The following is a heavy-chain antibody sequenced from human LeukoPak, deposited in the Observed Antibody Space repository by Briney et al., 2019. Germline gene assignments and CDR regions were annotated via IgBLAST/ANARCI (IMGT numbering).Heavy chain of an antibody. Sequence: SQTLSLTCTVSGGSISSGGYYWSWIRQHPGKGLEWIGYIYYSGGTYYNPSLKSRVTISVDTSKNQFSLKLSSVTAADTAVYYCASRRYNWNDVIEYWGQGTLVTVSS. CDR1: GGSISSGGYY. CDR2: IYYSGGT. CDR3: ASRRYNWNDVIEY. V-gene: IGHV4-31*03. D-gene: IGHD1-1*01. J-gene: IGHJ4*02.